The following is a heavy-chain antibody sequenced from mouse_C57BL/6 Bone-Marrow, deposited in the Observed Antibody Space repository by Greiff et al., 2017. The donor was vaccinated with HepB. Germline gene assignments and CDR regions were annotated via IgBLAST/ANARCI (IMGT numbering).Heavy chain of an antibody. CDR1: GFTFNDYQ. Sequence: EVKVVDSGGGLVQPGASLRLSCAASGFTFNDYQMSWVRQAPGKAPEWLALIRNKANGYTTEYTASVKGRFTISRDNSQNILYLQMNTLRAEDSATDYCVKAVSSGSSYTWFAYWGQGTLVTVSA. D-gene: IGHD1-1*01. J-gene: IGHJ3*01. CDR2: IRNKANGYTT. CDR3: VKAVSSGSSYTWFAY. V-gene: IGHV7-4*01.